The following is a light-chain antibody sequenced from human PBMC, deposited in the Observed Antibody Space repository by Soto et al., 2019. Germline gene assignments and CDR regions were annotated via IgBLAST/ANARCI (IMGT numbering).Light chain of an antibody. CDR1: QSISSY. CDR3: QQSYSTPFT. J-gene: IGKJ3*01. CDR2: AAS. V-gene: IGKV1-39*01. Sequence: DIQMTQSPSSLSASVGDRVTITCRASQSISSYLNWYQQKPEKAPKLLIYAASSLQSGVPSRFSGSGSGTDFILTISSLQPEDFATYYCQQSYSTPFTFGPGTKVDTK.